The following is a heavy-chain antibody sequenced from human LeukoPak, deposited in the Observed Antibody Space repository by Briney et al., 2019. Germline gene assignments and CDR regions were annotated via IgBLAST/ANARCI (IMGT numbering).Heavy chain of an antibody. CDR1: GFTFSSQN. D-gene: IGHD6-19*01. V-gene: IGHV3-21*06. CDR3: VKNGWLDY. CDR2: ISTSGDST. Sequence: GGSLRLSCAASGFTFSSQNMNWARQAPGKGLEWVAYISTSGDSTKYADSVEGRFTISRDNAENSLYLLMNSLRVEDTAVYYCVKNGWLDYRGQGILVTVSS. J-gene: IGHJ4*02.